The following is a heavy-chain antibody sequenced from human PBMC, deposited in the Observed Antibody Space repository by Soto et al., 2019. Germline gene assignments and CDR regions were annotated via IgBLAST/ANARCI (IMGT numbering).Heavy chain of an antibody. D-gene: IGHD6-19*01. J-gene: IGHJ3*02. Sequence: GGSLRLSCAASGFTVSSNYMSWVRQAPGKGLEWVSVIYSGGSTYYADSVKGRFTISRDNSKNTLYLQMNSLRAEDTAVYYCARASSGLSNDAFDIWGQGTMVTVSS. V-gene: IGHV3-66*01. CDR2: IYSGGST. CDR3: ARASSGLSNDAFDI. CDR1: GFTVSSNY.